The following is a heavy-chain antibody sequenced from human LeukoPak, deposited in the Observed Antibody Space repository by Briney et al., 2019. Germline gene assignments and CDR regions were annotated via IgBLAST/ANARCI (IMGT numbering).Heavy chain of an antibody. Sequence: GASVKVSCKASGYTFTSYGISWVRQAPGQGLEWVGWISIFNDETNYAQRLQGRVTMTTDTTASTAYMELRSLRSDDTAVYYCATSHGQQHLIYYFDSWGQGTPVTVSS. V-gene: IGHV1-18*01. J-gene: IGHJ4*02. CDR3: ATSHGQQHLIYYFDS. CDR2: ISIFNDET. D-gene: IGHD6-13*01. CDR1: GYTFTSYG.